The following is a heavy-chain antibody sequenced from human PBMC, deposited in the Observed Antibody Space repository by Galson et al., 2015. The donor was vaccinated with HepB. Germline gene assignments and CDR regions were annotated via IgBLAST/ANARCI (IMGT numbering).Heavy chain of an antibody. D-gene: IGHD2-21*02. CDR1: GYSFTSYW. CDR3: GRPSLTAIQVVRY. V-gene: IGHV5-51*01. Sequence: QSGAEVKKPGESLKISCKGSGYSFTSYWIGWVRQVPGKGLEWVGIIYPSDSDARYSPSFQGQVIISVDKSISTAYLQWTGLRASDTAVYYCGRPSLTAIQVVRYWGQGTLVTVSS. CDR2: IYPSDSDA. J-gene: IGHJ1*01.